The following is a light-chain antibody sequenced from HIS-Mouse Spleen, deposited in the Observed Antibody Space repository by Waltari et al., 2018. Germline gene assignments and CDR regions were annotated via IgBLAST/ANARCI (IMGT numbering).Light chain of an antibody. CDR3: SSYTSSSTLV. CDR2: DVS. J-gene: IGLJ2*01. CDR1: SSVVGGYNY. V-gene: IGLV2-14*03. Sequence: QSALTQPASVSGSPGQSITISCTGTSSVVGGYNYVSWYQQHPGKAPKLMIYDVSNRPSWVSNRFSGSKSGNTASLTISGLQAEDEADYYCSSYTSSSTLVFGGGTKLTVL.